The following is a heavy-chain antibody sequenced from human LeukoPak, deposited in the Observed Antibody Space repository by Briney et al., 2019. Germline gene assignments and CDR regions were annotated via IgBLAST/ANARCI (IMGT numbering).Heavy chain of an antibody. CDR1: GEPFNGYY. V-gene: IGHV4-34*01. CDR3: ARDTTISFDY. D-gene: IGHD5-24*01. J-gene: IGHJ4*02. CDR2: INHSGST. Sequence: SETLSLTCAVYGEPFNGYYWNWIRQSPGKGLEWIGEINHSGSTNYNPSLKSRVTISVDRSKNQFSLKLSSVTAADTAVYYCARDTTISFDYWGQGTLVTVSS.